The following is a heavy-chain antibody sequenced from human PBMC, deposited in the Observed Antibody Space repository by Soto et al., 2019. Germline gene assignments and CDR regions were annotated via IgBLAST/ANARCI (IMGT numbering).Heavy chain of an antibody. J-gene: IGHJ6*02. CDR2: IYYSGST. CDR1: GGSISSSSYY. D-gene: IGHD6-13*01. CDR3: ARGGDESYSSSWYRDGYYYYGMDV. Sequence: SETLSLTCTVSGGSISSSSYYWSWIRQPPGKGLEWIGYIYYSGSTNYNPSLKSRVTISVDTSKNQFSLKLSSVTAADTAVYYCARGGDESYSSSWYRDGYYYYGMDVWGQGTTVTVSS. V-gene: IGHV4-61*05.